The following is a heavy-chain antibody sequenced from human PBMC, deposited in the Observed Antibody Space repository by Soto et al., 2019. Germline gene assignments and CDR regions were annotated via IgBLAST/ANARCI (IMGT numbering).Heavy chain of an antibody. V-gene: IGHV4-4*02. J-gene: IGHJ4*02. CDR2: IYRTGST. CDR3: ASRDPGTSVDY. Sequence: SETLSLTCAVSVGSFTSNNWWTCVRQPPGQGLGWIGEIYRTGSTNYNPSLKSRVTISLDKSENQFSLKVTSLTAADTAVYYCASRDPGTSVDYWGQGTLVTVSS. D-gene: IGHD1-7*01. CDR1: VGSFTSNNW.